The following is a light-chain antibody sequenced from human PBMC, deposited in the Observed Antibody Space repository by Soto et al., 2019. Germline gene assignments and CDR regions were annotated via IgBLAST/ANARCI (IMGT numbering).Light chain of an antibody. J-gene: IGKJ2*01. CDR2: GAS. V-gene: IGKV3-15*01. Sequence: EIVMTQSPATLSVSPGERATLSCRASQSVSNNLAWYQQKPGQTPRLLIYGASTRATGIPVRFSGGGSGTEYTLTISSLLSEDFAVYYCQQYNNCPPVTFGQGTKLEIK. CDR1: QSVSNN. CDR3: QQYNNCPPVT.